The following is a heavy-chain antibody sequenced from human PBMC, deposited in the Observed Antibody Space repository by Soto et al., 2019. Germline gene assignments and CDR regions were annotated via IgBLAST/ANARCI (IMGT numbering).Heavy chain of an antibody. J-gene: IGHJ5*02. CDR1: GGSISSFY. Sequence: SETLSLTCTGSGGSISSFYWSWIRQPPGKGLEYIGYIHYSGSTNYSPSLKSRVTISLDTSKNHFSLKLTSVTPADTAVYYCARHLTGLDTWGQGTLVTVSS. CDR3: ARHLTGLDT. V-gene: IGHV4-59*08. CDR2: IHYSGST.